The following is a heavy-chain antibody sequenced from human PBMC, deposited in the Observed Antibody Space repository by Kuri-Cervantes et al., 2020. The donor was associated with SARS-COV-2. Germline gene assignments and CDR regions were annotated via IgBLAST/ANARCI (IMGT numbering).Heavy chain of an antibody. V-gene: IGHV1-18*01. J-gene: IGHJ4*01. D-gene: IGHD4-17*01. CDR3: ASWGRDMTTVTWVDY. Sequence: ASVKVSCKASGYTFTSYGISWVRQAPGQGLEWMGWISAYNGNTNYAQKLQGRVTMTTDTSTSTAYMELRSLRSDDTAVYYCASWGRDMTTVTWVDYWGQEPWSPSPQ. CDR1: GYTFTSYG. CDR2: ISAYNGNT.